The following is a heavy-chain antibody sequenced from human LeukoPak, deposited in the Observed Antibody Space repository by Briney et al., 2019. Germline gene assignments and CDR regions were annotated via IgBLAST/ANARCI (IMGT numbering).Heavy chain of an antibody. CDR3: ARVGLTMVRGVIITARTNWFDP. CDR1: GGSFNGYY. Sequence: PSETLSLTCAVYGGSFNGYYWSWIRQPPGKGLEWIGEINHSGSTNYNPSLKSRVTISVDTSKNQFSLKLSSVTAADTAVYYCARVGLTMVRGVIITARTNWFDPWGQGTLVTVSS. V-gene: IGHV4-34*01. D-gene: IGHD3-10*01. CDR2: INHSGST. J-gene: IGHJ5*02.